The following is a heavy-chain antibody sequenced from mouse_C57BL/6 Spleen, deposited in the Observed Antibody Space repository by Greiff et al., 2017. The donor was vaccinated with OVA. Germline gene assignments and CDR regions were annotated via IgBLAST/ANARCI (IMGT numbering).Heavy chain of an antibody. CDR3: TRDDFPFAY. Sequence: LVESGAELVRPGASVTLSCKASGYTFTDYEMHWVKQTPVHGLEWIGAIDPETGGTAYNQKFKGKAILTADKSSSTAYMELRSLTSEDSAVYYCTRDDFPFAYWGQGTLVTVSA. J-gene: IGHJ3*01. D-gene: IGHD2-4*01. CDR2: IDPETGGT. V-gene: IGHV1-15*01. CDR1: GYTFTDYE.